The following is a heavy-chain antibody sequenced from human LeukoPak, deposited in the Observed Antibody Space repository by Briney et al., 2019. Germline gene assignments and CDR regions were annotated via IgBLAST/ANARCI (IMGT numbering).Heavy chain of an antibody. CDR3: ARRVAAAVGYGMDV. Sequence: SETLSLTCTVSGGSISSYYWSWIRQPPGKGLEWNGYIYYSGSTNYNPSLKSRVTISVDTSKNQFSLKLSSVTAADTAVYYCARRVAAAVGYGMDVWGQGTTVTVSS. V-gene: IGHV4-59*08. D-gene: IGHD6-13*01. CDR2: IYYSGST. CDR1: GGSISSYY. J-gene: IGHJ6*02.